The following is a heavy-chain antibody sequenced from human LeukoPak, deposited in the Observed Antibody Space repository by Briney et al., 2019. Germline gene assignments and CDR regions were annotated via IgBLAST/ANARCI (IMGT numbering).Heavy chain of an antibody. CDR1: GFTFSSYS. J-gene: IGHJ4*02. CDR2: ISSSSSYI. CDR3: AVDCSSSSCYTNGDDYFDY. D-gene: IGHD2-2*02. V-gene: IGHV3-21*01. Sequence: GGSLRLSCAASGFTFSSYSMNWVRQAPGKGLGWVSSISSSSSYIYYADSMKGRFTISRDNAKNSLYLQMNSLRAEDTAVYYCAVDCSSSSCYTNGDDYFDYWGQGTLVTVSS.